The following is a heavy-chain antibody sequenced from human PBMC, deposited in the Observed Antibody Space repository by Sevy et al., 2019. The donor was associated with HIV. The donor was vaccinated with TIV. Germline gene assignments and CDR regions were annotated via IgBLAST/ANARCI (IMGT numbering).Heavy chain of an antibody. CDR3: ARVMTTVTNYYYYGMDV. CDR2: INSDGSST. J-gene: IGHJ6*02. D-gene: IGHD4-17*01. V-gene: IGHV3-74*01. Sequence: GGYLRLSCAASGFTFSSYWMHWVRQAPGKGLVWVSRINSDGSSTSYADSVKGRFTISRDNAKNTLYLQMNSLRAEDTAVYYCARVMTTVTNYYYYGMDVWGQGTTVTVSS. CDR1: GFTFSSYW.